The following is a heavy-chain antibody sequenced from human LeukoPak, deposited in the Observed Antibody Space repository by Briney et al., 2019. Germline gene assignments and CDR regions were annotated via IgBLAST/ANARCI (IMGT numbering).Heavy chain of an antibody. V-gene: IGHV4-61*02. J-gene: IGHJ3*02. CDR2: IYTSGST. CDR1: GGSISSSSYY. CDR3: ARLYGDYQYSDRDDAFDI. D-gene: IGHD4-17*01. Sequence: SQTLSLTCTVSGGSISSSSYYWSWIRQPAGKGLEWIGRIYTSGSTNYNPSLKSRVTMSVDTSMNQFSLKLSSVTAADTAVYYCARLYGDYQYSDRDDAFDIWGQGTMVTVSS.